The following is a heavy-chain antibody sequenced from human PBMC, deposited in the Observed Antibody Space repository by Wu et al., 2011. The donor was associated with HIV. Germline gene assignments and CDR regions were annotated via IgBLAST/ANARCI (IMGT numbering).Heavy chain of an antibody. J-gene: IGHJ6*02. CDR3: ASQPDTTMTGYYYYGMDV. CDR2: ISTHNGDT. D-gene: IGHD1-14*01. Sequence: QVQLVQSGPEVKKPGASVKVSCKAAGYTFTNYGINWVREAPGQGLEWMGGISTHNGDTNYAQKFQGRVTMTTDTSTSTAYMELSSLRSEDTAVYYCASQPDTTMTGYYYYGMDVWGQGTKVTVSS. CDR1: GYTFTNYG. V-gene: IGHV1-18*01.